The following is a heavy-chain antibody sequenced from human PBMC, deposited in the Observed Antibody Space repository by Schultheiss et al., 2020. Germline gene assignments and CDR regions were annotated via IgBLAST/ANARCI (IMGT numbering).Heavy chain of an antibody. J-gene: IGHJ6*02. Sequence: GGSLRLSCAASGFTFSNYWMSWVRQAPGKVLEWVANIKHDGSETYYVDSVKGRFTISRDNAKNSLYLQMNSLRAEDTALYYCARDYGGGSYFTWGLDVWGQGTTVTVSS. V-gene: IGHV3-7*01. CDR1: GFTFSNYW. D-gene: IGHD1-26*01. CDR3: ARDYGGGSYFTWGLDV. CDR2: IKHDGSET.